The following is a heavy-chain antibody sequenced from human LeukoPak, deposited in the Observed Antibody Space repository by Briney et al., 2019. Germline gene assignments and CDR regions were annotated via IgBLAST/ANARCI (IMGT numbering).Heavy chain of an antibody. CDR3: ARSVYSSGWYFDY. CDR1: GYSFTSYW. J-gene: IGHJ4*02. D-gene: IGHD6-19*01. Sequence: GESLKISCKGSGYSFTSYWIGWVRQMPGKGLEWMGIIYPGDSDTRYSPPFQGQVTISADKSISTAYLQWSSLKASDTAMYYCARSVYSSGWYFDYWGQGTLVTVSS. CDR2: IYPGDSDT. V-gene: IGHV5-51*01.